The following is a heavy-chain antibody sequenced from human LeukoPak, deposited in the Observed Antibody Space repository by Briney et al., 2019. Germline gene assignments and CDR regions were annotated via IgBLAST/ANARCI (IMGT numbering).Heavy chain of an antibody. Sequence: GASVKVSCKASDYTFTMYVVHWVRQAPGQGLECMGWISVYNANRIYAEKLQGRVTMTTDTSTDTAYMELRSLRSDDTAVYYCARGPRHYFGAGSAPLDFDYWGQGTLVTVSS. D-gene: IGHD3-10*01. CDR2: ISVYNANR. CDR3: ARGPRHYFGAGSAPLDFDY. V-gene: IGHV1-18*01. CDR1: DYTFTMYV. J-gene: IGHJ4*02.